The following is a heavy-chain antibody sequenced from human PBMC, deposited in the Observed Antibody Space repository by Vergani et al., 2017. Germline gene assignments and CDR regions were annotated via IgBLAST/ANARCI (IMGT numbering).Heavy chain of an antibody. CDR3: ARAVPGQIDGFDP. V-gene: IGHV4-61*02. D-gene: IGHD3-9*01. CDR1: GGSISSGSYY. Sequence: QVQLQESGPGLVKPSQTLSLTCTVSGGSISSGSYYWSWIRQPAGKGLEWIGRIYTSGSTNYNPSLKSRVTISVDTAKDQVSLKLSSVTAADTAVYYCARAVPGQIDGFDPWGQGSLVTGAS. J-gene: IGHJ5*02. CDR2: IYTSGST.